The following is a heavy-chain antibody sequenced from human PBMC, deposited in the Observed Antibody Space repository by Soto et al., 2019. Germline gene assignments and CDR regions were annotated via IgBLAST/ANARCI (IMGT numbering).Heavy chain of an antibody. D-gene: IGHD1-26*01. CDR2: ISPILGAT. V-gene: IGHV1-69*08. J-gene: IGHJ4*02. Sequence: QVQLVQSGAEVKEPGSSVKVSYKASGGTFSHYYISWVRQAPGQGLEWMGRISPILGATNYAQKVQGRVTLRADKSTSTAYMELSSLRSEDTAVYYCATNLEAVGARPSDSWGQGTLVTVSS. CDR3: ATNLEAVGARPSDS. CDR1: GGTFSHYY.